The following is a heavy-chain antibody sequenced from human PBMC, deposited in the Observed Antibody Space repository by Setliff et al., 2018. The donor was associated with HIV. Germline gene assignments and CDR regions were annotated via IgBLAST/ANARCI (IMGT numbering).Heavy chain of an antibody. CDR1: GFSFRTYA. D-gene: IGHD3-10*01. CDR2: ISATAGDT. CDR3: AKDKGQKYADY. J-gene: IGHJ4*02. Sequence: PGGSLRLSCAASGFSFRTYAMSWVRQAPGKGLEWVSAISATAGDTYYADSVKGRFTISRDNSKNTLYLQMNSLRDEDTAVYYCAKDKGQKYADYWGQGTMVTVSS. V-gene: IGHV3-23*01.